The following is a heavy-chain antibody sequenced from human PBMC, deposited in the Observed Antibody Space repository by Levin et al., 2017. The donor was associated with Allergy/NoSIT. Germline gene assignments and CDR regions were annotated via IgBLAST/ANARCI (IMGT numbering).Heavy chain of an antibody. J-gene: IGHJ4*02. D-gene: IGHD6-13*01. CDR1: GFTFSSYG. CDR2: ISYDGSNK. Sequence: GESLKISCAASGFTFSSYGMHWVRQAPGKGLEWVAVISYDGSNKYYADSVKGRFTISRDNSKNTLYLQMNSLRAEDTAVYYCAKDSWVEAAAPLDYWGQGTLVTVSS. V-gene: IGHV3-30*18. CDR3: AKDSWVEAAAPLDY.